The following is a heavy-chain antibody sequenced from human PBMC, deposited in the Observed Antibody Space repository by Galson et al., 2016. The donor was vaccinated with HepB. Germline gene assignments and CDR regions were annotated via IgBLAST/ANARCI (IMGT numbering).Heavy chain of an antibody. CDR3: ARVAQVPYWNIDY. CDR2: IYYTGSA. J-gene: IGHJ4*02. V-gene: IGHV4-59*02. Sequence: ETLSLTCSVSGVSVTSHYWSWIRLAPGKGLEWLGQIYYTGSANYNPSLKSRVTMSLDTSNNQFPLRLTSVTAADTALYFCARVAQVPYWNIDYWGRGTLVAVSS. D-gene: IGHD1/OR15-1a*01. CDR1: GVSVTSHY.